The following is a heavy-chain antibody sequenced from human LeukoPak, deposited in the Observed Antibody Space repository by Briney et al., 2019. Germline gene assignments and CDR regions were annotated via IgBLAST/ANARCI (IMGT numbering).Heavy chain of an antibody. CDR1: GGTFSSYA. D-gene: IGHD5-12*01. V-gene: IGHV1-69*05. CDR3: AREYSGYERVPYLDY. Sequence: ASVKVSCKASGGTFSSYAISWVRQAPGQGLEWMGGIIPIFGTANYAQKFQGRVTITTDESTSTAYMELSSLRSEDTAVYYCAREYSGYERVPYLDYWGQGTLVTVSS. CDR2: IIPIFGTA. J-gene: IGHJ4*02.